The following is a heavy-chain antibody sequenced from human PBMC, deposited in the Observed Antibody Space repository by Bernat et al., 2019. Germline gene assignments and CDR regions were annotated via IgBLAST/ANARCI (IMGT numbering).Heavy chain of an antibody. CDR2: IKEDGNEK. J-gene: IGHJ4*02. Sequence: EVQLVESGGGLVQPGGSLRLSCAASGFTFSSYWMSWVRQSPGKGLEWVANIKEDGNEKDYGDSVKGRFNISRENAKYSLYLKMSSLRAEDTAVDYWARGGKMYASWWGQGTLVTVSS. V-gene: IGHV3-7*03. D-gene: IGHD2-8*01. CDR1: GFTFSSYW. CDR3: ARGGKMYASW.